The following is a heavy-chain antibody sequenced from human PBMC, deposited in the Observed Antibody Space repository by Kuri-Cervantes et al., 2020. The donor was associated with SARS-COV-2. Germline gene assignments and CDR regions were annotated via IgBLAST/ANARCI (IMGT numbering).Heavy chain of an antibody. CDR3: ARWPHIEDCSSTSCYFDY. D-gene: IGHD2-2*01. V-gene: IGHV1-3*02. CDR2: SNAGNGNT. CDR1: GYTFTSYA. J-gene: IGHJ4*02. Sequence: ASVKVSCKASGYTFTSYAMHWVRQAPGQRLEWMGWSNAGNGNTKYSQEFQGRVTITRDTSASTAYMELSSLRSEDTAVYYCARWPHIEDCSSTSCYFDYWGQGTLVTVSS.